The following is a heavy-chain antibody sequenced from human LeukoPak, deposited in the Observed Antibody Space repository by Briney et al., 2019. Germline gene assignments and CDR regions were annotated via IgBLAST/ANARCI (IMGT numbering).Heavy chain of an antibody. CDR1: SGSFSGHQ. Sequence: PSETLSLTCAVYSGSFSGHQWSWIRQPPGKGLEWTGEIDHTGSTNYNPSLNSRVTISVDTSKNQFSLKLSSVTAADTAVYYCARSVNDYGDSGRYMDVWGKGTTVTVFS. V-gene: IGHV4-34*01. CDR3: ARSVNDYGDSGRYMDV. J-gene: IGHJ6*03. D-gene: IGHD4-17*01. CDR2: IDHTGST.